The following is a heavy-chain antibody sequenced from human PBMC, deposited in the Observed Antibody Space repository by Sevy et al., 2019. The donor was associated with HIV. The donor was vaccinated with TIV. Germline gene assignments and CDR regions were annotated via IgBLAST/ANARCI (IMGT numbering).Heavy chain of an antibody. CDR2: IYNDGSNK. J-gene: IGHJ4*02. D-gene: IGHD5-18*01. CDR3: AKAQTAMVTYFDY. V-gene: IGHV3-30*18. CDR1: GFTFSSYG. Sequence: GGSLRLSCAASGFTFSSYGMHWVRQAPGKGLEWVAVIYNDGSNKYYADSVKGRFTISRDNSKNTLYLQMNSLRAEDTAGYYWAKAQTAMVTYFDYWGQGTLVTVSS.